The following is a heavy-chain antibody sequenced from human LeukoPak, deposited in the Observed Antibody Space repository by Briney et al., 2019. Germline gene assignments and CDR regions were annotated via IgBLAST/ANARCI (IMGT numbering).Heavy chain of an antibody. D-gene: IGHD3-22*01. CDR3: ATEDSSGYYFLNFDY. J-gene: IGHJ4*02. CDR2: IYTSGST. CDR1: GGSISSGSYY. Sequence: SQTLSLTCTVSGGSISSGSYYWSWIRQPPGKGLEWIGRIYTSGSTNYNPSLKSRVTISVDTSKNQFSLKLSSVTAADTAVYYCATEDSSGYYFLNFDYWGQGTLVTVSS. V-gene: IGHV4-61*02.